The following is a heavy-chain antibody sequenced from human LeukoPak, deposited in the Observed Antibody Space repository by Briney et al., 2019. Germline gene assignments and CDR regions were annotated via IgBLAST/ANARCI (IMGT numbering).Heavy chain of an antibody. CDR1: GYTLTELS. V-gene: IGHV1-24*01. CDR3: ATSIVGATDFDY. J-gene: IGHJ4*02. CDR2: FDPEDGEP. Sequence: SVKVSCKVSGYTLTELSMHWVRQAPGKGLEWMGGFDPEDGEPIYAQKFQGRVTMTEDTSTDTAYMELSSLRSEDTAVYYCATSIVGATDFDYWGQGTLVTVSS. D-gene: IGHD1-26*01.